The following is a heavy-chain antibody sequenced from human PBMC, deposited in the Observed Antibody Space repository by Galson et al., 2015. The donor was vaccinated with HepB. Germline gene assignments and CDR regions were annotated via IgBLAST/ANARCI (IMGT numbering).Heavy chain of an antibody. CDR1: GYSFTDYW. CDR2: IDPSDSYT. CDR3: ARHKSLYGMDV. J-gene: IGHJ6*02. Sequence: QSGAEVKKPGESLRISCTGSGYSFTDYWISWVRQMPGKGLEWMGRIDPSDSYTNYGPSFQGHVTISADKSIFTAYLQWISLKASDTAMYYCARHKSLYGMDVWGQGTTVTVSS. V-gene: IGHV5-10-1*01.